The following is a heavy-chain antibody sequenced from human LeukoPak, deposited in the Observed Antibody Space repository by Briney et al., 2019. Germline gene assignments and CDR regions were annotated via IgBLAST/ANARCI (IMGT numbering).Heavy chain of an antibody. V-gene: IGHV3-30*02. CDR1: GFTFSSYG. J-gene: IGHJ4*02. CDR3: AKDSQAYYGSGNTFDY. CDR2: IRYDGSNK. D-gene: IGHD3-10*01. Sequence: GGSLRLSCAASGFTFSSYGMHWVRQAPGKGLEWVAFIRYDGSNKYYADSVKGRFTISRDNSKNTLYLQMNSLRAEDTAVYYCAKDSQAYYGSGNTFDYWSQGALVTVSS.